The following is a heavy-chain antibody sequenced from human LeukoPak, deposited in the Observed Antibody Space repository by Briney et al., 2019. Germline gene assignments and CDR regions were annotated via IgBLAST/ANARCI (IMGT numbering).Heavy chain of an antibody. Sequence: GASVKVSCKASGYTFTSYGISWVRQAPGQGLEWMGWISAYNGNTNYAQKLQGRVTMTTDTSTSIAYMELRSLRSDDTAVYYCARDGRIRLQYDFWSGYSYYFDYWGQGTLVTVSS. J-gene: IGHJ4*02. CDR2: ISAYNGNT. V-gene: IGHV1-18*01. D-gene: IGHD3-3*01. CDR1: GYTFTSYG. CDR3: ARDGRIRLQYDFWSGYSYYFDY.